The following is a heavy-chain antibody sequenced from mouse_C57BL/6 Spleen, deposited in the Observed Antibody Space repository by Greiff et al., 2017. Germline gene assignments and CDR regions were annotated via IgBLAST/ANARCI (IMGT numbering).Heavy chain of an antibody. V-gene: IGHV14-1*01. CDR2: IDPEDGDT. D-gene: IGHD1-1*01. CDR3: TTSYYGSSYDYWYFDV. CDR1: GFNIKDYY. J-gene: IGHJ1*03. Sequence: VQLQQSGAELVRPGASVKLSCTASGFNIKDYYMHWVKQRPEQGLEWIGRIDPEDGDTESAPKFQGKATMTADTSSNTAYLQLSSLTSEDTAVYYCTTSYYGSSYDYWYFDVWGTGTTVTVSS.